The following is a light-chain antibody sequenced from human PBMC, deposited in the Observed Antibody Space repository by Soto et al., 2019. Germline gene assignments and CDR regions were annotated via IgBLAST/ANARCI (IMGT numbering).Light chain of an antibody. CDR1: QSLLHSNGYNY. CDR2: FGY. CDR3: MQALQTPR. Sequence: DIVMTQSPLSLPVTPGEPASISCRSSQSLLHSNGYNYLDWYLQTPGQSPQLLIYFGYNRASGVPDRFSGSGSGTDFTLKISRVEAEDVGVYYCMQALQTPRFGQGTKLEIK. V-gene: IGKV2-28*01. J-gene: IGKJ2*03.